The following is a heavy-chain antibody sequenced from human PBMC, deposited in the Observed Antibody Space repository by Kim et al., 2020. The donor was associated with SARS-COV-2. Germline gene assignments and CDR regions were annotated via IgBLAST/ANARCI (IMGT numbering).Heavy chain of an antibody. CDR2: IYYRVST. J-gene: IGHJ5*02. CDR3: ARHDYGIKWFDP. D-gene: IGHD4-17*01. CDR1: GGSISSSSYY. Sequence: SETLSLTCTVSGGSISSSSYYWGWIRQPPGKGLEWIGSIYYRVSTDYNPSLKSRVTISVDTSKDQFSLKLSSVTAADTAVYYWARHDYGIKWFDPWGHGT. V-gene: IGHV4-39*01.